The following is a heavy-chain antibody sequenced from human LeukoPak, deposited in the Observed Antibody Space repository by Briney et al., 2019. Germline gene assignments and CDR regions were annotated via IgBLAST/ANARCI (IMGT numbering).Heavy chain of an antibody. Sequence: ASVKVSCKASGYTFTGYYMHWVRQAPGQGLEWMGWISAYNGNTNYAQKLQGRVTMTTDTSTGTAYMELRSLRSDDTAVYYCARDTEADYYDSSGYSDHFDYWGQGTLVTVSS. J-gene: IGHJ4*02. CDR1: GYTFTGYY. CDR2: ISAYNGNT. V-gene: IGHV1-18*04. D-gene: IGHD3-22*01. CDR3: ARDTEADYYDSSGYSDHFDY.